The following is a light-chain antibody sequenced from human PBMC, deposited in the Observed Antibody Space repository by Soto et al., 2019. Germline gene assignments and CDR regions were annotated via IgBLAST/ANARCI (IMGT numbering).Light chain of an antibody. CDR1: QRITTY. J-gene: IGKJ2*01. CDR3: HQTYSTPYT. CDR2: TAG. V-gene: IGKV1-39*01. Sequence: IQMTQSPSSLSASVGDRVTITCRASQRITTYLNWYQQKPGNAPKLLITTAGTLQRGVPSRFSGSGSGTDFTLTLTSLQRADFATYFCHQTYSTPYTFGQGTKLEIK.